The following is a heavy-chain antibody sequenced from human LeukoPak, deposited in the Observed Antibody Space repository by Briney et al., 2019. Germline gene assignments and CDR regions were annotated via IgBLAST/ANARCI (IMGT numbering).Heavy chain of an antibody. J-gene: IGHJ4*02. D-gene: IGHD6-19*01. CDR3: ARDLRSSGSDY. CDR2: INPNSGGT. CDR1: GYTFTSYG. V-gene: IGHV1-2*02. Sequence: ASVKVSCKASGYTFTSYGISWVRQAPGQGLEWMGWINPNSGGTNYAQKFQGRVTMTRDTSISTAYMELSRLRSDDTAVYYCARDLRSSGSDYWGQGTLATVSS.